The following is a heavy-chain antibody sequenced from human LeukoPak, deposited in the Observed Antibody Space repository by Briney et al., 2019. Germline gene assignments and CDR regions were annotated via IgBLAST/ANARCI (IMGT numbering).Heavy chain of an antibody. CDR3: TRAGSYGYYWYFDL. J-gene: IGHJ2*01. V-gene: IGHV6-1*01. D-gene: IGHD5-18*01. Sequence: SQTLSLTCAICGGIVSSKSATWNWIRQSPSRGLEWLGRTYYRSKWYNDYAVSVKSRITINPDTSKNQFSLQLNSVTPEDTAVYYCTRAGSYGYYWYFDLWGRGTLVTVSS. CDR2: TYYRSKWYN. CDR1: GGIVSSKSAT.